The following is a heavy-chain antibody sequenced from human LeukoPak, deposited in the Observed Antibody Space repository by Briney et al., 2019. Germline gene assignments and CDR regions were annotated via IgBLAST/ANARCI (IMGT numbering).Heavy chain of an antibody. CDR2: IYHSGST. Sequence: SETLSLTCTVSGGSISSGYYWGWIRQPPGKGLEWIGSIYHSGSTYYNPSLKSRVTISVDTSKNQFSLKLSSVTAADTAVYYCARLWYYDSSGYHFDYWGQGTLVTVSS. V-gene: IGHV4-38-2*02. D-gene: IGHD3-22*01. CDR3: ARLWYYDSSGYHFDY. J-gene: IGHJ4*02. CDR1: GGSISSGYY.